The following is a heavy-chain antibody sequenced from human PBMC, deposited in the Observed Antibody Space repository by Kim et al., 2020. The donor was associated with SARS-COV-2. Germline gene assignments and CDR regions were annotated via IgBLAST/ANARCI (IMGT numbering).Heavy chain of an antibody. Sequence: VGSLRLSCAASGFTFSSYSMNWVRQAPGKGLEWVSSISSSSSYIYYADSVKGRFTISRDNAKNSLYLQMNSLRAEDTAVYYCARVVRGVITLFDYWGQGTLVTVSS. CDR2: ISSSSSYI. CDR1: GFTFSSYS. CDR3: ARVVRGVITLFDY. J-gene: IGHJ4*02. D-gene: IGHD3-10*01. V-gene: IGHV3-21*01.